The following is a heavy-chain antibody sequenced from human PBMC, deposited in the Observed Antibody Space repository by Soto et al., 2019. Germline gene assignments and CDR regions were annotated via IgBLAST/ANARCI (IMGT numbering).Heavy chain of an antibody. CDR2: MQPSTGRT. Sequence: QVQLVQSGAEVREPGASVKVSCKASGYSFTSLDINWVRQTAGQGLEWMGWMQPSTGRTGYAQKFQGRGTMTRDTAINTAYRELTTLTSDDTAFYYCARGVSAGVDYWGQGTLVTVSS. CDR1: GYSFTSLD. D-gene: IGHD1-26*01. V-gene: IGHV1-8*01. CDR3: ARGVSAGVDY. J-gene: IGHJ4*02.